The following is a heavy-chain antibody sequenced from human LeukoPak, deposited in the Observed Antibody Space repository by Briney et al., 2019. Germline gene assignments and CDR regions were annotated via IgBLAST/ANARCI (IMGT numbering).Heavy chain of an antibody. CDR3: ARGYSYGLYDY. J-gene: IGHJ4*02. CDR1: GFTFSSYA. Sequence: PGRSLRLSCAASGFTFSSYAMHWVRQAPGKGLEWVAVISYDGSNKYYADSVKGRFTISRDNSKNTLYLQMNSLRAEDTAVYYCARGYSYGLYDYWGQGTLVTVSS. V-gene: IGHV3-30-3*01. CDR2: ISYDGSNK. D-gene: IGHD5-18*01.